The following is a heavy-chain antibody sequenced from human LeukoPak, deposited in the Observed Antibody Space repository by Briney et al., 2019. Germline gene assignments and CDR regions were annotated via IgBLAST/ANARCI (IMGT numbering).Heavy chain of an antibody. Sequence: QAGGSLRLSCAASGFTFSSYSMNWVRQAPGKGLEWLSYISSSSSTIYYADSVKGRFTISRDNAKNTLYLQMNSLRAEDTAVYYCARVFRIQVWSGWSQFDPWGQGTLVTVSS. CDR1: GFTFSSYS. CDR3: ARVFRIQVWSGWSQFDP. D-gene: IGHD5-18*01. J-gene: IGHJ5*02. CDR2: ISSSSSTI. V-gene: IGHV3-48*04.